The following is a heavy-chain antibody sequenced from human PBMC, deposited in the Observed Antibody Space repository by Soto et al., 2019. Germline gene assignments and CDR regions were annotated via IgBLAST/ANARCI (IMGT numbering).Heavy chain of an antibody. V-gene: IGHV1-69*06. CDR2: IIPIFGTA. CDR3: ACLKKYYDSSGYLSD. J-gene: IGHJ4*02. Sequence: QVQLVQSGAEVKKPGSSVKVSCKASGGTFSSYAISWVRQAPGQGLEWMGGIIPIFGTANYAQKFQGRVTITADKSTSAAYMELSGLRSEDKGVYYCACLKKYYDSSGYLSDWGQGTLVTVSS. CDR1: GGTFSSYA. D-gene: IGHD3-22*01.